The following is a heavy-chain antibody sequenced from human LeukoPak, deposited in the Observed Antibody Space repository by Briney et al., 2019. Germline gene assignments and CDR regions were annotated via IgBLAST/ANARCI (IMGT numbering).Heavy chain of an antibody. CDR3: ARAGGRSWFDP. CDR2: INPKSGGT. J-gene: IGHJ5*02. V-gene: IGHV1-2*02. CDR1: GYSFTDKY. Sequence: EASVEVSCKASGYSFTDKYMHWVRQAPGQGLEWMGRINPKSGGTNYAQKFQGRVTMTTDTSMSTAYMEVSRLTSDDTAVYYCARAGGRSWFDPWGQGTLVTVSS.